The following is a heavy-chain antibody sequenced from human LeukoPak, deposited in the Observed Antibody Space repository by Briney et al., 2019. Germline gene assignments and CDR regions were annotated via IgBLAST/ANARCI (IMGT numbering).Heavy chain of an antibody. J-gene: IGHJ4*02. Sequence: GESLKISCAASGFTFSSYGMHWVRQAPGKGLEWVAFIRYDGSNKYYADSVKGRFTISRDNSKNTLYLQMNSLRAEDTAVYYCAKNRATGYSSSWYSYYFDYWGQGTLVTVSS. CDR3: AKNRATGYSSSWYSYYFDY. V-gene: IGHV3-30*02. CDR1: GFTFSSYG. CDR2: IRYDGSNK. D-gene: IGHD6-13*01.